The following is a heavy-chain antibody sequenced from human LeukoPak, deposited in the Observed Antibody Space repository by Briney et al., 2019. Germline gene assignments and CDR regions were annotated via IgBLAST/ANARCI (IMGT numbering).Heavy chain of an antibody. Sequence: GGSLRLSCAASGFTFSSYAMSWVRQAPGKGLEWVSAISGSGGSTYYAGSVKGRFTISRDNSKNTLYLLMNSLRAEDTAVYYCAKNYDYVWGSYRYIDCWGQGTLVTVSS. CDR2: ISGSGGST. CDR1: GFTFSSYA. V-gene: IGHV3-23*01. J-gene: IGHJ4*02. D-gene: IGHD3-16*02. CDR3: AKNYDYVWGSYRYIDC.